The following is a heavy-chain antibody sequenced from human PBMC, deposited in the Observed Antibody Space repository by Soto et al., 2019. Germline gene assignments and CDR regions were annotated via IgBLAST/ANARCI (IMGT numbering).Heavy chain of an antibody. Sequence: QVQLVQSGAEVKKPASSVRVSCKASGGTFSRYAISWVRQAPGQGLEWMGGIIPVFGTTNYAQKFQGRVTITADEFTTTAYMELTSLRFDDTAVYFCAAATSDYGDYLKFDYWGQGTLVTVSS. CDR1: GGTFSRYA. J-gene: IGHJ4*02. D-gene: IGHD4-17*01. CDR2: IIPVFGTT. CDR3: AAATSDYGDYLKFDY. V-gene: IGHV1-69*12.